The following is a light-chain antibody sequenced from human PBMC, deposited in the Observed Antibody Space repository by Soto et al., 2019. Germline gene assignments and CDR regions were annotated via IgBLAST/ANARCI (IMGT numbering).Light chain of an antibody. CDR3: QRYDTYPGT. Sequence: DIQMTQSPSTLSASVGDRVTITCRASQSIDTWLAWYQQKPGKAPKLLIYRASSLESGVPSRFSGSGSGTEFTLSISSLQPDDFSTYYCQRYDTYPGTFGPGNKVHI. CDR2: RAS. J-gene: IGKJ3*01. CDR1: QSIDTW. V-gene: IGKV1-5*03.